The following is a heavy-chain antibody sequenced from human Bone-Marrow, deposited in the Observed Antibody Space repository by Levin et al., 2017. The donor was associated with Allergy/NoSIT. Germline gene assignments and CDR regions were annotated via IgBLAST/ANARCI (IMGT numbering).Heavy chain of an antibody. Sequence: SVKVSCKASGGTFSNYALSWVRQAPGQGLEWMGGIIPIFETANYAQKSQGRVTITADESTSTAYMEMRSLRSDDTAVYYCASDLRGFYSITLTYYGMDVWGQGTTVTVSS. J-gene: IGHJ6*02. CDR2: IIPIFETA. D-gene: IGHD6-13*01. V-gene: IGHV1-69*13. CDR3: ASDLRGFYSITLTYYGMDV. CDR1: GGTFSNYA.